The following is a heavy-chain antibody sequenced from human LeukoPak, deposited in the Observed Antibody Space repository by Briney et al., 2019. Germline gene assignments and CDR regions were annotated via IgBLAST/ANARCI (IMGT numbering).Heavy chain of an antibody. CDR3: AREHRKEGATVGY. Sequence: PGGSLRLSCAASGFTFSSYAMSWVRQAPGKGLEWVSRIERNGSTTSYADSVRGRFTISRDNAKNTLYLQMNSLRAEDTAVYYCAREHRKEGATVGYWGQGTLVTVSS. CDR2: IERNGSTT. D-gene: IGHD1-26*01. J-gene: IGHJ4*02. CDR1: GFTFSSYA. V-gene: IGHV3-74*01.